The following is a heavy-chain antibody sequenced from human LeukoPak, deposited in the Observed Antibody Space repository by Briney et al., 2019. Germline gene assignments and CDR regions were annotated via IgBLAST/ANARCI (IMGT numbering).Heavy chain of an antibody. D-gene: IGHD2-15*01. CDR2: IYSGDNT. CDR1: GFSVGTNY. CDR3: ARDTGSGYCSGGRCRGAFDI. J-gene: IGHJ3*02. V-gene: IGHV3-53*01. Sequence: GGSLRLSCAASGFSVGTNYMTWVRQAPGKGLEWVSVIYSGDNTYYADSVKGRFTISRDTPKNTLYLQMNSLRAEDTAVCYCARDTGSGYCSGGRCRGAFDILGQGTMVTVSS.